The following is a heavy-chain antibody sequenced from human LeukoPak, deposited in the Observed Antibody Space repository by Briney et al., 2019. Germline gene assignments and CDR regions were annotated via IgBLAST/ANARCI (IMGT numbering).Heavy chain of an antibody. CDR1: GGSISSSSYY. D-gene: IGHD2-15*01. CDR3: ARVRCSGGSCPYYYYYYYMDV. J-gene: IGHJ6*03. CDR2: IHYSGST. V-gene: IGHV4-39*07. Sequence: HPSETLSLTCTVSGGSISSSSYYWAWIRQPPGKGLEWIGSIHYSGSTYYNPSLQSRVTISIDTSKNQFSLKLRFVTAADTAVYYCARVRCSGGSCPYYYYYYYMDVWGKGTTVTVSS.